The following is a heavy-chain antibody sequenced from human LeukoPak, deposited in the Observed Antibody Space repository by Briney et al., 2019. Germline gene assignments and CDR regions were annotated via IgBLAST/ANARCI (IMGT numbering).Heavy chain of an antibody. CDR1: GGSISSSSYY. Sequence: MPSETLSLTCTVSGGSISSSSYYWGWIRQPPGKGLEWIGSIYYSGSTFHNPSLQSRVTISVDTSKNQFSLNLSSVTAADTAVYYCARTTAMVPDYWGQGTLVTVSS. J-gene: IGHJ4*02. V-gene: IGHV4-39*07. CDR2: IYYSGST. D-gene: IGHD5-18*01. CDR3: ARTTAMVPDY.